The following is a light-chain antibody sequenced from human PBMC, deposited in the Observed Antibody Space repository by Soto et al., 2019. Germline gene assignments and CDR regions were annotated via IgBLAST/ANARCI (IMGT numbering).Light chain of an antibody. CDR3: SSFTSTGTFV. CDR2: EVS. V-gene: IGLV2-14*01. J-gene: IGLJ1*01. Sequence: QSVLTQPASVSGYPGQSITISSTGNSNDVGGYNYVSWFQQHPGKAHKLLIFEVSNRASGVSNRFSGSKSGNTASLTISGLQAEDEADYSCSSFTSTGTFVFGTGTKVTGL. CDR1: SNDVGGYNY.